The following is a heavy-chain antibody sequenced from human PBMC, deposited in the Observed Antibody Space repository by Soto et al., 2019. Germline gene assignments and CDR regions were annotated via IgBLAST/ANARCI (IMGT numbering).Heavy chain of an antibody. CDR3: ARDLYGVYDY. D-gene: IGHD4-17*01. Sequence: GGSLRLSCAASGFTFSNYWMSWVRQAPAKGLEWVANIKQDGSEKHYVDSVKGRFTISRDNAKNSLYLQMNSLRAEDTAVYYCARDLYGVYDYWGQGTLVTVSS. J-gene: IGHJ4*02. CDR2: IKQDGSEK. V-gene: IGHV3-7*01. CDR1: GFTFSNYW.